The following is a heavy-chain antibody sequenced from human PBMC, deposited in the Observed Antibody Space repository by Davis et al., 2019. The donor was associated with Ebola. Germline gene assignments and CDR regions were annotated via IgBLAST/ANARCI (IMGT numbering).Heavy chain of an antibody. CDR2: INPNSGGT. J-gene: IGHJ6*02. Sequence: ASAKVSCKASAYTFTGYYMHWVRQAPGQGLEWMGWINPNSGGTNYAQQFQGWVTMTRDTSISTAYMELSRLRSDDTAVYYCARDLYYGMDVWGQGTTVTVSS. CDR3: ARDLYYGMDV. V-gene: IGHV1-2*04. CDR1: AYTFTGYY.